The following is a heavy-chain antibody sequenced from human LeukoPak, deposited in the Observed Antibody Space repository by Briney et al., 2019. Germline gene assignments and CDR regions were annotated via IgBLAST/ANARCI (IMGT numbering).Heavy chain of an antibody. CDR2: ISGSGGST. CDR3: AKSTIFGVVIIPYFDY. D-gene: IGHD3-3*01. Sequence: PGGSLRLSCAASGFTFSSYAMSWVRQAPGKGLELVSAISGSGGSTYYADSVKGRFTISRDNSKNTLYLQMNGLRAEDTAVYYCAKSTIFGVVIIPYFDYWGQGTLVTVSS. J-gene: IGHJ4*02. V-gene: IGHV3-23*01. CDR1: GFTFSSYA.